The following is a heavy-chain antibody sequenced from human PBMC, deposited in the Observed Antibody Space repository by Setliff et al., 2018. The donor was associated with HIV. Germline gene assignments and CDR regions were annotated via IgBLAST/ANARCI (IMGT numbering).Heavy chain of an antibody. V-gene: IGHV1-18*01. Sequence: ASVKVSCKASGYSFINYGISWVRQAPGQGPEWMGWISPYTGNTDYAPRLLGRVTMTTDTSTSTAYMELRSLSSDDTAVYFCARARLQGIVTAVGPRDNCLDPWGQGTRVTVSS. D-gene: IGHD3-9*01. J-gene: IGHJ5*02. CDR1: GYSFINYG. CDR3: ARARLQGIVTAVGPRDNCLDP. CDR2: ISPYTGNT.